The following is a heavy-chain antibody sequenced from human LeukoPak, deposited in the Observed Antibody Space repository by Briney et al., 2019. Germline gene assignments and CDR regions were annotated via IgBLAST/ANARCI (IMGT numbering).Heavy chain of an antibody. CDR3: ARVAYSGSYYPYYFDY. CDR1: GFTVSSNY. CDR2: IYSGGST. Sequence: PGGSLRLSCAASGFTVSSNYMSWVRQAPGKGLEWVSVIYSGGSTYYADSVKGGFTISRDNSKNTLYLQMNSLRAEDTAVYYCARVAYSGSYYPYYFDYWGQGTLVTVSS. V-gene: IGHV3-66*01. J-gene: IGHJ4*02. D-gene: IGHD1-26*01.